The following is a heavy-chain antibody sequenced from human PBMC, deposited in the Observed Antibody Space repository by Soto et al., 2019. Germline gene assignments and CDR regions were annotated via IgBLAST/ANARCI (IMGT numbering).Heavy chain of an antibody. Sequence: SETLSLTCSVSGGSINSYWWSWIRQPAGKGLEWIGRVYSSGTTDYNPSLNSRATLSVETSKNQFSLKLSSVTAADTAVYYCGRDIGSYAYGEGYWGQGIQVTVSS. CDR2: VYSSGTT. J-gene: IGHJ4*02. D-gene: IGHD3-10*01. CDR1: GGSINSYW. CDR3: GRDIGSYAYGEGY. V-gene: IGHV4-4*07.